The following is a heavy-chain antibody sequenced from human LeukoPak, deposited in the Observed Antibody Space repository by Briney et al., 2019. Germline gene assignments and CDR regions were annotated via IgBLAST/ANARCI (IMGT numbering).Heavy chain of an antibody. D-gene: IGHD5-18*01. CDR1: GCTLDDYA. CDR2: ISGDGDST. V-gene: IGHV3-43*02. CDR3: AKDKYSYGYNFDY. Sequence: GGSLRLSCAASGCTLDDYAMHWVRQAPGKGLEGVSLISGDGDSTYYADSVKGRFTISRDNSKNSLYLQMNSLRTEGCALLYEAKDKYSYGYNFDYWCQGALVTVS. J-gene: IGHJ4*02.